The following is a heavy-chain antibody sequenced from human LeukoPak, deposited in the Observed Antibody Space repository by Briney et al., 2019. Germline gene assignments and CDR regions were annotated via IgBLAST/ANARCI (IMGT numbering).Heavy chain of an antibody. Sequence: SETLSLACTVSGDSVRSGPYYWSWIRQPPGKGLEWIGYGESTNYNPSLKSRVTISVDTSKSQFSPQLRYLTAADTAVYYCARDNWGSLDFWGRGILVTVSS. D-gene: IGHD7-27*01. V-gene: IGHV4-61*01. CDR3: ARDNWGSLDF. CDR1: GDSVRSGPYY. CDR2: GEST. J-gene: IGHJ4*02.